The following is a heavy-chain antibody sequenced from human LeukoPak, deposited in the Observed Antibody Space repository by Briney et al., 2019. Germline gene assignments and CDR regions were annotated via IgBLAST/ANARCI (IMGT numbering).Heavy chain of an antibody. Sequence: GASVKVSCNSSGYTFTGYYMHWVRQAPGQGLEWMGWINPNSGGTHYAQKFQGRVTMTRDTSINTAYMGLSRLRSDDTAIYYCARGSSIVTSTIDWFDPWGQGDLVAVSS. D-gene: IGHD6-6*01. CDR2: INPNSGGT. CDR1: GYTFTGYY. J-gene: IGHJ5*02. CDR3: ARGSSIVTSTIDWFDP. V-gene: IGHV1-2*02.